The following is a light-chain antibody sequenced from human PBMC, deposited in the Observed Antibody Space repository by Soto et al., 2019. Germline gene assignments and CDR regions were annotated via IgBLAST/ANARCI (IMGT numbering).Light chain of an antibody. CDR3: SLYTSTSTF. J-gene: IGLJ2*01. CDR1: SSDVGNYNR. Sequence: QSALTQPPSVSGSPGQSVTISCTGTSSDVGNYNRVSWYQQPPGTAPKLMIYEVSNRPSGVPDRFSGSKSGNTAPLTISGLQAEDEADYYCSLYTSTSTFFGGGTKLTVL. V-gene: IGLV2-18*01. CDR2: EVS.